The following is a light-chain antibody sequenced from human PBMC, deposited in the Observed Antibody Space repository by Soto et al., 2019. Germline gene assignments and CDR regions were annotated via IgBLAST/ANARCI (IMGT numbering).Light chain of an antibody. CDR2: WAS. CDR1: QSVLYSSNNKNY. Sequence: DIVMTQSPDSLAVSLGERATINCKSSQSVLYSSNNKNYLAWYQQKPGQPPKLLIYWASTRESGVPDRFSGSGSGTDFTLTISSLQAEDVAVYYCQQYYSTPHFTFGPGTKVDIK. CDR3: QQYYSTPHFT. J-gene: IGKJ3*01. V-gene: IGKV4-1*01.